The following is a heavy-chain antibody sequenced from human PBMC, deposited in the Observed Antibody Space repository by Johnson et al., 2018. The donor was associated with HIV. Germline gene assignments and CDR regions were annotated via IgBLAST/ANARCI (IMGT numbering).Heavy chain of an antibody. J-gene: IGHJ3*02. Sequence: VQLVESGGGVVRPGGSLRLSCAASGFTFGDYGMSWVRQAPGKGLEWVSGIRWNGGSTGYADSVKGRFSISRDNAKNSLYLQMNSLRAEDTALYYCARGAPEDIVVVPAAFDIWGQGTMVTVSS. V-gene: IGHV3-20*04. CDR1: GFTFGDYG. CDR2: IRWNGGST. D-gene: IGHD2-2*01. CDR3: ARGAPEDIVVVPAAFDI.